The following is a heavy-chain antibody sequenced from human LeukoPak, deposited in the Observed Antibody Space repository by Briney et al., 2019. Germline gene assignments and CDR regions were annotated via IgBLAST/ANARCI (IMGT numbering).Heavy chain of an antibody. CDR3: ARDAKDCSSTSCHDYYYYMDV. Sequence: GGSLRLSCAASGFTFSDYYMSWIRQAPGKGLEWVSYISSSGSTIYYADSVKGRFTISRDNAKNSLYLQMNSLRAEDTAVYYCARDAKDCSSTSCHDYYYYMDVWGKGTTVTVSS. V-gene: IGHV3-11*04. D-gene: IGHD2-2*01. CDR2: ISSSGSTI. J-gene: IGHJ6*03. CDR1: GFTFSDYY.